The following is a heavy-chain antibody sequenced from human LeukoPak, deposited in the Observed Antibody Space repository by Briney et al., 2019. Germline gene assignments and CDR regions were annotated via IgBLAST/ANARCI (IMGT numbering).Heavy chain of an antibody. CDR2: ISYDGSNK. Sequence: GGSLRLSCAASGFTFSSYAMHWVRQAPGKGLEWVAVISYDGSNKYYADSVKGRFTISRDNSKNTLYLQMNSLRAEDTAVYYCARDHRVGSGYYYYGMDVWGQGTTVTVSS. CDR1: GFTFSSYA. J-gene: IGHJ6*02. V-gene: IGHV3-30-3*01. CDR3: ARDHRVGSGYYYYGMDV. D-gene: IGHD3-10*01.